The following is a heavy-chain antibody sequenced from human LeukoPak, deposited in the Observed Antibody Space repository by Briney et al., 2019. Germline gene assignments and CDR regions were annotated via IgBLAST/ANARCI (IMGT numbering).Heavy chain of an antibody. J-gene: IGHJ5*02. D-gene: IGHD3-22*01. CDR2: ISSSSSYI. CDR1: GFTFSSYS. V-gene: IGHV3-21*01. CDR3: AREGATMIVDNWFDP. Sequence: GGYLRLYCAASGFTFSSYSMNWVRQAPGKGLEGVSSISSSSSYIYYADSVKGRFTIPRDNSKNTLYLQMNSLRAEDTAVYYCAREGATMIVDNWFDPWGQGTLVTVSS.